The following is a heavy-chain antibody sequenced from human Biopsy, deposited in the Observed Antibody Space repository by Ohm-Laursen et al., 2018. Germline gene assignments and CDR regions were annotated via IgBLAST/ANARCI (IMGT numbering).Heavy chain of an antibody. CDR2: ISGNSDII. Sequence: SLSLSLTASGSTFSSNAMTWFCQALGQGLERVSTISGNSDIIYDTNSVKGRFTISSDNSKNTLYLQMNSLRADDTAVYYCALSAAQTVTHFDYWGQGTLVTVSS. D-gene: IGHD4-17*01. V-gene: IGHV3-23*01. J-gene: IGHJ4*02. CDR3: ALSAAQTVTHFDY. CDR1: GSTFSSNA.